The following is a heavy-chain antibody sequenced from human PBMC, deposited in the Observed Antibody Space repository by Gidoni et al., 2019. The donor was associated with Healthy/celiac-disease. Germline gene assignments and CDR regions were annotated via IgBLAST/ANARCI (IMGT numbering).Heavy chain of an antibody. CDR2: IYSGGST. J-gene: IGHJ4*02. D-gene: IGHD3-22*01. CDR3: ASASRRYYYDSSGYFDY. Sequence: EVQLVESGGGLFQPGGSLRLSCAASGFPVSSNYMSWVRQAPGKGLEWVSVIYSGGSTYYADSVKGRFTISRDNSKNTLYLQMNSLRAEDTAVYYCASASRRYYYDSSGYFDYWGQGTLVTVSS. CDR1: GFPVSSNY. V-gene: IGHV3-66*01.